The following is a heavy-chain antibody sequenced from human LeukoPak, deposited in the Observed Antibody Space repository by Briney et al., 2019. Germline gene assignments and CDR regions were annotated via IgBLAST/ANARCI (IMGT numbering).Heavy chain of an antibody. V-gene: IGHV3-7*01. CDR2: IKQDGSEK. CDR1: GFTFSSYW. Sequence: GGSLRLSCAASGFTFSSYWMSWVRQAPGKGLEWVANIKQDGSEKYYVDSVKGRFTISRDNAKNSLYLQMNSLRAEDTAVYYCARDYGSGSYDAAFDIWGQGTMVTVSS. CDR3: ARDYGSGSYDAAFDI. D-gene: IGHD3-10*01. J-gene: IGHJ3*02.